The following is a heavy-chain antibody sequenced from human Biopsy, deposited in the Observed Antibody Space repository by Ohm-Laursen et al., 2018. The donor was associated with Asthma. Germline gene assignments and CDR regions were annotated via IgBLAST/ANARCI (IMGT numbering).Heavy chain of an antibody. V-gene: IGHV1-18*01. CDR3: ARAVDYSHYYGIDV. CDR2: ISVYNGNT. CDR1: GYTFNSAG. Sequence: GASVKASCKTSGYTFNSAGITWVRQAPGQGLEWMGWISVYNGNTKVAQKLQDRVTIITDTSTSTAYMGLRSLRSDDTAVYFCARAVDYSHYYGIDVWGQGTTVTVS. J-gene: IGHJ6*02. D-gene: IGHD3-10*01.